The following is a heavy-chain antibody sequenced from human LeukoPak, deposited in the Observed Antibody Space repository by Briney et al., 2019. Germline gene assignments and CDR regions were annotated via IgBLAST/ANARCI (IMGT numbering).Heavy chain of an antibody. CDR2: ISSNGGST. Sequence: PGGSLRLSCAASGFTFSSYAMHWVRQAPGKGLEYVSAISSNGGSTYYANSVKGRFTISRDNSKNTLYLQMGSLRAEDMAVYYCARGYRPWHGMDVWGQGTTVTVSS. D-gene: IGHD5-12*01. V-gene: IGHV3-64*01. J-gene: IGHJ6*02. CDR1: GFTFSSYA. CDR3: ARGYRPWHGMDV.